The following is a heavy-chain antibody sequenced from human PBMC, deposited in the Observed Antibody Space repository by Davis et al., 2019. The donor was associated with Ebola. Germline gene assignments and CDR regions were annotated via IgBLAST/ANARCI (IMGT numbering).Heavy chain of an antibody. Sequence: SVKVSCKASGYTFTSYGINWVRQATGQGLEWLGWMNPNSGNTGYAQKFQGSITMTRNISISTAYMELNSLRSEDTAVYYCARRVGARSGFDYWGQGTLVTVSS. V-gene: IGHV1-8*02. J-gene: IGHJ4*02. D-gene: IGHD1-26*01. CDR2: MNPNSGNT. CDR1: GYTFTSYG. CDR3: ARRVGARSGFDY.